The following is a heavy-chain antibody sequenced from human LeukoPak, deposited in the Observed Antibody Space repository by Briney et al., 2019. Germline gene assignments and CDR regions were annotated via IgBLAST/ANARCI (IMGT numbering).Heavy chain of an antibody. CDR3: AREGSGTSDAFDI. V-gene: IGHV3-23*01. CDR2: ISGSGGST. Sequence: GGSLRLSCAASGFTFSSYAVSWVRQAPGKGLEWVSSISGSGGSTHYADSVKGRFTISRDNSKNTLYLQMNSLRAEDTAMYYCAREGSGTSDAFDIWGHGTMVTVSS. J-gene: IGHJ3*02. D-gene: IGHD3-10*01. CDR1: GFTFSSYA.